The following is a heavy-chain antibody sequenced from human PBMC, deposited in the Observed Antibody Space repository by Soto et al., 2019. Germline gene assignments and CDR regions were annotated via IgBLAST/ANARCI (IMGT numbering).Heavy chain of an antibody. V-gene: IGHV3-64D*06. CDR3: VRQLPTFDY. CDR2: ITSSGDTT. D-gene: IGHD1-26*01. CDR1: GFTFSLYA. J-gene: IGHJ4*02. Sequence: GGSLRLSCSASGFTFSLYALHWVRQAPGKGLEYVSGITSSGDTTYYADSVKGRFTISRDNSKNTLYLQMSSLRPEDTAVYFCVRQLPTFDYWGQGDLVTVSS.